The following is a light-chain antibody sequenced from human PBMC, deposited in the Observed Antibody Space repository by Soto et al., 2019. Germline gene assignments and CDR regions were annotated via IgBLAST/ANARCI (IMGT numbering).Light chain of an antibody. CDR2: DAS. CDR3: QQYNSYS. CDR1: QTINSW. J-gene: IGKJ1*01. Sequence: DIQRTQSPSTLSASVGDRVTITCRASQTINSWLAWYPQKPGKAPKVLIFDASSLKTGVPSRFSGSGSGTEFTLTISSMQPDDFATYYCQQYNSYSFGQGTKVDIK. V-gene: IGKV1-5*01.